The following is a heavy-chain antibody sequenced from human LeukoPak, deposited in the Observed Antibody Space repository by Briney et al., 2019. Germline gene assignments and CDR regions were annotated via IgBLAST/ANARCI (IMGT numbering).Heavy chain of an antibody. J-gene: IGHJ4*02. CDR3: ARDPRTYIVVVPAASDY. CDR1: GYTFTSYG. D-gene: IGHD2-2*01. Sequence: ASVKVSCKASGYTFTSYGISWVRQAPGQGLEWIGWISAYNGNTNYAQKLQGRVTMTTDTSTSTAYMELRSLRSDDTAVYYCARDPRTYIVVVPAASDYWGQGTLVTVSS. CDR2: ISAYNGNT. V-gene: IGHV1-18*01.